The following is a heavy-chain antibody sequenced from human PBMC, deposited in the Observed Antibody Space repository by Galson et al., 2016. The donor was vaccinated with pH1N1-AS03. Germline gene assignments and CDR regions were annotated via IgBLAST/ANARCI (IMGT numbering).Heavy chain of an antibody. V-gene: IGHV1-69*04. Sequence: SCKVSGGTFSSYAISWVRQAPGQGLEWMARIIPIVGITNFAQRFQGRFTTTADKSTSTAYMELSNLRSEDTGVYYCAREGRFLDWDNYAMDVWGQGTTVTVSS. CDR2: IIPIVGIT. CDR3: AREGRFLDWDNYAMDV. CDR1: GGTFSSYA. D-gene: IGHD3/OR15-3a*01. J-gene: IGHJ6*02.